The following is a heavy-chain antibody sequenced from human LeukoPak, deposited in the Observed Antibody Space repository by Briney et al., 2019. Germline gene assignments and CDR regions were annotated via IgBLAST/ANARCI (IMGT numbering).Heavy chain of an antibody. J-gene: IGHJ4*02. CDR3: ARGRDACSGGSCLPAGFDY. CDR1: GYTFTSYD. V-gene: IGHV1-8*03. Sequence: GASVKVSCKASGYTFTSYDINWVRQATGQGLEWMGWMNPNSGNTGYAQKFQGRVTITRNTSISTAYMELSSLRSEDTAVYYCARGRDACSGGSCLPAGFDYWGQGTLVTVSS. CDR2: MNPNSGNT. D-gene: IGHD2-15*01.